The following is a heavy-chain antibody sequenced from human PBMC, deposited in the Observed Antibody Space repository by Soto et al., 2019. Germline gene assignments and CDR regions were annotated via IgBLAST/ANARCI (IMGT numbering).Heavy chain of an antibody. D-gene: IGHD4-17*01. V-gene: IGHV4-59*01. CDR3: GTRRVTTKYFQH. CDR2: IYYSGST. CDR1: GGSISSYY. J-gene: IGHJ1*01. Sequence: SETLSLTCTVSGGSISSYYWSWIRQPPGKGLEWIGYIYYSGSTNYNPSLKSRVTISVDTSKNQFSLKLSSVTAADTAVYYCGTRRVTTKYFQHWGQGTLVTVSS.